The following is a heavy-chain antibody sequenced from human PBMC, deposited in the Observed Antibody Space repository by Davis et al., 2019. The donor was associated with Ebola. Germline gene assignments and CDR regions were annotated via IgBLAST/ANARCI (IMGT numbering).Heavy chain of an antibody. CDR1: GYTFSSYG. D-gene: IGHD1/OR15-1a*01. CDR2: ISAYNGNI. J-gene: IGHJ4*02. V-gene: IGHV1-18*04. CDR3: ARSNAVEQAALIDY. Sequence: ASVKVSCKASGYTFSSYGVSWVRQAPGHGLEWMGWISAYNGNINYAQKVQGRVTMTTDTTTNTAYMELRSLKSDDTAVYFGARSNAVEQAALIDYWGQGTLVTVSS.